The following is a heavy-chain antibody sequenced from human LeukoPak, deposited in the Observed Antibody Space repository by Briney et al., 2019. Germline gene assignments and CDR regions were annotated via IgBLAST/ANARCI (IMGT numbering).Heavy chain of an antibody. CDR1: GFIFSNHW. J-gene: IGHJ4*02. Sequence: QSGGSLRLSCAASGFIFSNHWMSWVRQAPGKGLEWVANIKEDGSEKYYVDSVKGRFTISRDNVKNSLYLQMSSLRAEDTAVYYCARERGLDSWGQGTLVTVSS. D-gene: IGHD3-10*01. CDR3: ARERGLDS. CDR2: IKEDGSEK. V-gene: IGHV3-7*03.